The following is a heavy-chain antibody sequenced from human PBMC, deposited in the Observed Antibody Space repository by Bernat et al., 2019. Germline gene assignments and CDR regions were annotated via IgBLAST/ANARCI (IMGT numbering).Heavy chain of an antibody. J-gene: IGHJ2*01. Sequence: EVQLVESGGGLIQPGGSLRLSCAASGFTVSSNYMSWVRQAPGKGLEWVSVLYSGGSTYYADSVKGRFTISRDNSKNTVYLKMNSLRAEDTAVYYCAREGTDYDILTGYYGNWDFDLWGRGTLVTVSS. CDR1: GFTVSSNY. D-gene: IGHD3-9*01. CDR3: AREGTDYDILTGYYGNWDFDL. V-gene: IGHV3-53*01. CDR2: LYSGGST.